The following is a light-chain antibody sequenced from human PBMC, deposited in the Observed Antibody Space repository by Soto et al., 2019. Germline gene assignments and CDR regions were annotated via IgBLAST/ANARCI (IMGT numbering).Light chain of an antibody. CDR3: QHYDYVPPLT. CDR1: QDINNY. V-gene: IGKV1-33*01. CDR2: DAS. Sequence: DIQMTQSPSSLSASVGDRVTITCQASQDINNYLNWYQQKPGKAPKLLIYDASNLETGVPSRFSGSGSGTDFTFTISSLQAEDVATYYCQHYDYVPPLTFGGGTRVEIK. J-gene: IGKJ4*01.